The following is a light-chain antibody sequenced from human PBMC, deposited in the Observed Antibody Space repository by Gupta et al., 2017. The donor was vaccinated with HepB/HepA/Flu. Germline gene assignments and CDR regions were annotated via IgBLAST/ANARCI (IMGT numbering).Light chain of an antibody. CDR1: QSVSFRSNNKNY. CDR2: GAS. J-gene: IGKJ3*01. CDR3: QQYSGTPPIT. V-gene: IGKV4-1*01. Sequence: DLVITQSPDSLAVPLGERATIDCKASQSVSFRSNNKNYLAWYQQRPGQPPKLLIYGASARASGVPDRFSGSGSGTDFTLTISSLQAEDVAVYYCQQYSGTPPITFGPGTKVDIK.